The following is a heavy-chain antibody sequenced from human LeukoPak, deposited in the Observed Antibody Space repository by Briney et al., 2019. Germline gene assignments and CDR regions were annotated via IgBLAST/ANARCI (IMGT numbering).Heavy chain of an antibody. D-gene: IGHD6-19*01. CDR1: GYTFTNFY. CDR3: ARDVSAGSQFFDY. J-gene: IGHJ4*02. Sequence: ASVTVSCKASGYTFTNFYMHWVRQAPGQGLEWMGIINPSGGTTTYAQKSQGRVTMTRDTSTNTVYMDLSSLRSEDTAVYYCARDVSAGSQFFDYWGQGTLVTVSS. CDR2: INPSGGTT. V-gene: IGHV1-46*01.